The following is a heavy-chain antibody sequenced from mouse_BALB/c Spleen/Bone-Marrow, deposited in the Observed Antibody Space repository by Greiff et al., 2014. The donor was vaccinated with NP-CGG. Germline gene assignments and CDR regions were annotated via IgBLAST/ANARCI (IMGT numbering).Heavy chain of an antibody. CDR3: ARDSNYYSYWSFDV. D-gene: IGHD2-1*01. CDR1: GFTFTDYY. CDR2: IRNKAKGYTT. Sequence: DVKLVESGGGLVQPGGSLRLSCATSGFTFTDYYMSWVRQTPGKALEWLGFIRNKAKGYTTEYSATVKGRFTITRDNSQSIPYIQMNTLRAEDSAIYYGARDSNYYSYWSFDVWGAGTTVTVSS. V-gene: IGHV7-3*02. J-gene: IGHJ1*01.